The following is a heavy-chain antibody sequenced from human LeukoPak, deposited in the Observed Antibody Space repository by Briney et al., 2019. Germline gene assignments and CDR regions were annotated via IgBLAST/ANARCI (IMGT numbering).Heavy chain of an antibody. D-gene: IGHD6-19*01. CDR3: ARDGVAVAGTLDY. CDR1: GYSFTTYP. CDR2: INPSGGST. J-gene: IGHJ4*02. Sequence: ASVKVSCKASGYSFTTYPMHWVRQAPGQGLEWMGIINPSGGSTSYAQKFQGRVTMTRDTSTSTVYMDLSILRSEDTAVYYCARDGVAVAGTLDYWGQGTLVTVSS. V-gene: IGHV1-46*01.